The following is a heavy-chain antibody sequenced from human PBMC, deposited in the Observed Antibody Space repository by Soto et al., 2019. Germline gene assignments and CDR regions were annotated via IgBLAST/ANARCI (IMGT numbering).Heavy chain of an antibody. CDR3: AKRGSGRGTYFDY. D-gene: IGHD6-19*01. CDR1: GFTFSSYG. Sequence: ESGGGVVQPGRSLRLSCAASGFTFSSYGMHWVRQAPGKGLEWVAVISYDGSNKYYADSVKGRFTISRDNSKNTLYLQMNSLRAEDTAVYYCAKRGSGRGTYFDYRGQGTLVTVSS. J-gene: IGHJ4*02. V-gene: IGHV3-30*18. CDR2: ISYDGSNK.